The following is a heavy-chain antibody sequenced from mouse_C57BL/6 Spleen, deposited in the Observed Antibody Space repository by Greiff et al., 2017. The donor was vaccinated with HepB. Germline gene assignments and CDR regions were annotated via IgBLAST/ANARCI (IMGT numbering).Heavy chain of an antibody. CDR1: GFTFSDYG. CDR2: ISSGSSTI. V-gene: IGHV5-17*01. Sequence: EVKLMESGGGLVKPGGSLKLSCAASGFTFSDYGMHWVRQAPEKGLEWVAYISSGSSTIYYADTVKGRFTISRDNAKNTLFLQMTSLRSEDTAMYYCARPGLRGYAMDYWGQGTSVTVSS. D-gene: IGHD1-1*01. CDR3: ARPGLRGYAMDY. J-gene: IGHJ4*01.